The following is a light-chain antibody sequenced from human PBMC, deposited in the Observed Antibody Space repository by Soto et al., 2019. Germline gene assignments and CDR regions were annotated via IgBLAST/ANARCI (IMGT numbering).Light chain of an antibody. Sequence: EIVMTQSPATLSVSPGARATLSCRASQSVSSNLAWYQQKPGQAPRLLIYGASTRATDIPARFSGSGSGTEFTLTISSLQSEDFAVYYCQQYNNWPMYTFGQGTKVDIK. J-gene: IGKJ2*01. CDR3: QQYNNWPMYT. CDR2: GAS. CDR1: QSVSSN. V-gene: IGKV3-15*01.